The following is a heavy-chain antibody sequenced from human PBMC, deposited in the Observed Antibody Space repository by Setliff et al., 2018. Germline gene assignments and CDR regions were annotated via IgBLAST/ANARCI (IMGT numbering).Heavy chain of an antibody. V-gene: IGHV3-15*01. Sequence: GGSLRLSCAASGFSLGTYGMNWVRQAPGKGLEWVGRIKSKTDGGTTDYAAPVKGRFTISRDDSKNTLYLQMNSLKTEDTAVYYCTTAPLAAASTCWGQGTLVTVSS. CDR3: TTAPLAAASTC. J-gene: IGHJ4*02. D-gene: IGHD6-13*01. CDR2: IKSKTDGGTT. CDR1: GFSLGTYG.